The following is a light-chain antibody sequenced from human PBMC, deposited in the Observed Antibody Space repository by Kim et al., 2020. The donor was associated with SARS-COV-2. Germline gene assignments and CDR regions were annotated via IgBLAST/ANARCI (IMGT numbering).Light chain of an antibody. J-gene: IGLJ3*02. CDR3: CSYAGSYTWV. Sequence: GQSVTISCTEPSRDVGGYNYVSWYQQHPGKAPTLMIYDVSKRPSGVPDRFSGSKSGNTASLTISGLQAEDEADYYCCSYAGSYTWVFGGGTQLTVL. V-gene: IGLV2-11*01. CDR1: SRDVGGYNY. CDR2: DVS.